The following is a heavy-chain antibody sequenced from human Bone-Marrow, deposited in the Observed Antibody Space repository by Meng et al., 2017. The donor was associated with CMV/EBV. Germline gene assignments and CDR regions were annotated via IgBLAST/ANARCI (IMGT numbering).Heavy chain of an antibody. CDR3: ARKRKGSSSSPSYYFDY. CDR2: ISSSGSTI. D-gene: IGHD6-6*01. V-gene: IGHV3-48*03. J-gene: IGHJ4*02. CDR1: GFTFSSYE. Sequence: GESLKISCAASGFTFSSYEMNWVRQAPGKGLEWVSYISSSGSTIYYADSVKGRFTISRDNSKNTLYLQMNSLRAEDTAVYYCARKRKGSSSSPSYYFDYWGQGTLVTVSS.